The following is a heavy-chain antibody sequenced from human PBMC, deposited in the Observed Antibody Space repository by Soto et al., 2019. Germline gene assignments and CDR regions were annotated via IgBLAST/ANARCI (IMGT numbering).Heavy chain of an antibody. CDR1: GGTFSSYS. Sequence: QVQLVQSGAELKKPGSAVRVSCQASGGTFSSYSVNWGRQAPGQGLEWMGGIIPIFPTADHAQRFQGRVTITADKSTNTAYMELSSLRSDDTAVYYCATRTSVFGVVAMGGLDVWGQGTTVTVSS. V-gene: IGHV1-69*14. CDR2: IIPIFPTA. J-gene: IGHJ6*01. CDR3: ATRTSVFGVVAMGGLDV. D-gene: IGHD3-3*01.